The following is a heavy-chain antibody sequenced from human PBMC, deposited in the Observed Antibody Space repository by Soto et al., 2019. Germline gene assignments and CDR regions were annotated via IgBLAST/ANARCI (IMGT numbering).Heavy chain of an antibody. D-gene: IGHD3-10*01. V-gene: IGHV2-5*02. Sequence: QITLKESGPTLVKPTQTLTLTCTFSGFSLTTSGVSVAWIRQSPGKALEWLALIYWDDGKRYSPSLKSRLSITKDTSKKQVVITMTNMDPLDTGTYYCARFVGYFDYWGQGTLVTVSS. CDR3: ARFVGYFDY. J-gene: IGHJ4*02. CDR2: IYWDDGK. CDR1: GFSLTTSGVS.